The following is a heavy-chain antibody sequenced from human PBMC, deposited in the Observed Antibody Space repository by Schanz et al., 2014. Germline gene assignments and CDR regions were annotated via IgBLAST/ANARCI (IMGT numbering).Heavy chain of an antibody. CDR1: GFTFSSYG. J-gene: IGHJ4*02. CDR3: ARDGDFDY. CDR2: IWYDGSNK. Sequence: QVQLVESGGGVVQPGRSLRLSCAASGFTFSSYGMHWVRQAPGKGLEWVAIIWYDGSNKYYADSVKGRFTISRDNSKNTLFLQMSNLRAEDTAVYYCARDGDFDYWGQGTLVTVSS. V-gene: IGHV3-33*01.